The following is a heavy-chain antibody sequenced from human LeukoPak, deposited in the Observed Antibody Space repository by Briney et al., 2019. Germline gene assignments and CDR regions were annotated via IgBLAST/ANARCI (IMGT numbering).Heavy chain of an antibody. CDR2: IWYDGSNK. J-gene: IGHJ4*02. Sequence: GGSLRLSCAASGFTFSSYGMHWVRQAPGKGLEWVAVIWYDGSNKYYADYVKGRFTISRDNSKNTLYLQMNSLRAEDTAVYYCAAHHGELGYFDYWGQGTLVTVSS. CDR3: AAHHGELGYFDY. CDR1: GFTFSSYG. V-gene: IGHV3-33*01. D-gene: IGHD1-26*01.